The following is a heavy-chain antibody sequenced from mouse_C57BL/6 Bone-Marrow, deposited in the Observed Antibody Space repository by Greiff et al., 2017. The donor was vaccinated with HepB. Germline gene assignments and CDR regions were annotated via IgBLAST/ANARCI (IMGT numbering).Heavy chain of an antibody. V-gene: IGHV14-4*01. CDR3: TIFDGYYDFDY. J-gene: IGHJ2*01. CDR1: GFNIKDDY. Sequence: EVLLQQSGAELVRPGASVKLSCTASGFNIKDDYMHWVKQRPEQGLEWIGWIDPENGDTEYASKFQGKATITADTSSNTAYLQLSSLTTEDTAVYYCTIFDGYYDFDYWGQGTTLTDSS. D-gene: IGHD2-3*01. CDR2: IDPENGDT.